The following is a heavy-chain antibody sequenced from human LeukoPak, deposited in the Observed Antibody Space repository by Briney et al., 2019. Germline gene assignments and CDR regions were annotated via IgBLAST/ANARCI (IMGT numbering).Heavy chain of an antibody. J-gene: IGHJ3*02. CDR1: GFTFSSYG. CDR2: IRYDGSNK. Sequence: PGGSLRLSCAASGFTFSSYGMHWVRQAPGKGLEWVAFIRYDGSNKYYADSVKGRFTIPRDNSKNTLYLQMNSLRAEDTAVYYCAKSFDSSGYYYVAFDIWGQGTMVTVSS. V-gene: IGHV3-30*02. D-gene: IGHD3-22*01. CDR3: AKSFDSSGYYYVAFDI.